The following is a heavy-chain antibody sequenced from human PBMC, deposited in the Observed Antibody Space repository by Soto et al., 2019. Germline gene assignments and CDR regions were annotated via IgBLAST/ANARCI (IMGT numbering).Heavy chain of an antibody. CDR3: ARDPGVRTGTTPDYYYGMDV. CDR2: IWYDGSNK. J-gene: IGHJ6*02. Sequence: QVQLVESXXXXXQPGRSLRLSCAASGFTFSSYGMHWVRQAPGKGLEWVAVIWYDGSNKYYADSVKGRFTISRDNSKNTLYLQMNSLRAEDTAVYYCARDPGVRTGTTPDYYYGMDVWGQGTTVTVSS. V-gene: IGHV3-33*01. CDR1: GFTFSSYG. D-gene: IGHD1-7*01.